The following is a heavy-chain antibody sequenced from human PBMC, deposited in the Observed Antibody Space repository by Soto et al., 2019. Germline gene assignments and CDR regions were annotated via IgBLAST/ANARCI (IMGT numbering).Heavy chain of an antibody. J-gene: IGHJ4*02. D-gene: IGHD5-18*01. CDR1: GFTFSNYA. CDR3: ARAGAPWIQLWLMDY. CDR2: ISYDGSNK. Sequence: GGSLRLSCAASGFTFSNYAMYWVRQAPGKGLEWVAIISYDGSNKYYADSVKGRFTISRDNSKNTLYLQMNSLRPEDTAVYYCARAGAPWIQLWLMDYWGQGTLVTVSS. V-gene: IGHV3-30-3*01.